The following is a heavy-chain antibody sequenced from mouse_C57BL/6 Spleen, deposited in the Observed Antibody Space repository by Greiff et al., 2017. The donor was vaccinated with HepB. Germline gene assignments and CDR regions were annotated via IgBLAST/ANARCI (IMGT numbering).Heavy chain of an antibody. CDR3: ARLGYYGSSPFDY. J-gene: IGHJ2*01. Sequence: VKLQQPGTELVKPGASVKLSCKASGYTFTSYWMHWVKQRPGQGLEWIGNINPSNGGTNYNEKFKSKATLTVDKSSSTAYMQLSSLTSEDSAVYYCARLGYYGSSPFDYWGQGTTLTVSS. CDR1: GYTFTSYW. V-gene: IGHV1-53*01. CDR2: INPSNGGT. D-gene: IGHD1-1*01.